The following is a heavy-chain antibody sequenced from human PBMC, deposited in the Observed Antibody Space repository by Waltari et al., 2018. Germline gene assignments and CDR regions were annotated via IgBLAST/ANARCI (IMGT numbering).Heavy chain of an antibody. CDR2: IYYSGVT. CDR1: PGSITTYGYY. J-gene: IGHJ3*02. D-gene: IGHD2-15*01. V-gene: IGHV4-39*01. Sequence: LQLQESGPGLVKPSETLSLTCTVSPGSITTYGYYWGWVRQPPGKGLEWIGSIYYSGVTYYDPSLESRVIISIDRSESRVSLGLNSVTAADTAVYYCAVGRGIFDIWGQR. CDR3: AVGRGIFDI.